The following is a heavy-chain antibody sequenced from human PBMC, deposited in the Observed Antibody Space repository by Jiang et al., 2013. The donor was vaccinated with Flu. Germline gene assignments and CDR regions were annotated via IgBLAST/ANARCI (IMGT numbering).Heavy chain of an antibody. D-gene: IGHD4-23*01. CDR3: ARRDYGGYWYFDL. CDR1: GGSISSSSYY. CDR2: IYYSGST. Sequence: PGLVKPSETLSLTCTVSGGSISSSSYYWGWIRQPPGKGLEWIGNIYYSGSTYYNPSLKSRVTISVDTSKNQFSLKLSSVTAADTAVYYCARRDYGGYWYFDLWGRGTLVTVSS. V-gene: IGHV4-39*07. J-gene: IGHJ2*01.